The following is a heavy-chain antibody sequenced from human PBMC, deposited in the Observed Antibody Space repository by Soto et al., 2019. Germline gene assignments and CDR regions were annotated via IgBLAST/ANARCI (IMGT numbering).Heavy chain of an antibody. J-gene: IGHJ4*02. CDR2: IYDSGST. Sequence: QLQLQQSGPGLVKPSETLSLTCTVSGGSITSNSFYWGSIRQPQGKGLAWIASIYDSGSTYYNPSLKIRVNIAVDTSTNEFYLELNSVTAADAAVSYCCSVGDSGGGYFDSWGQGSLGTFSS. V-gene: IGHV4-39*01. CDR3: CSVGDSGGGYFDS. CDR1: GGSITSNSFY. D-gene: IGHD6-25*01.